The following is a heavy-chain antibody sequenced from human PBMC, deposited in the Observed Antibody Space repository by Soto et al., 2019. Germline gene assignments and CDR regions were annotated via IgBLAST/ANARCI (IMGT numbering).Heavy chain of an antibody. J-gene: IGHJ6*03. V-gene: IGHV3-23*01. D-gene: IGHD5-12*01. Sequence: EVQLLESGGGLVQPGGSLRLSCAASGFTFGSYFMSWVRQTPGEGLEWVSTVSDGGSTYYADSVKGRFTVARDNSKNMLYLQISSLRDEDTAFYYGEKRRGQNYKYYMDVWGRGTTVTVSS. CDR1: GFTFGSYF. CDR2: VSDGGST. CDR3: EKRRGQNYKYYMDV.